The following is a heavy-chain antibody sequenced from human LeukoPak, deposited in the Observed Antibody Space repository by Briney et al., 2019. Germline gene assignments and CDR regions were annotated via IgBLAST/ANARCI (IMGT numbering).Heavy chain of an antibody. CDR2: ISAYNGNT. CDR3: ARDPWDDYDSSGATKPLDY. Sequence: ASVKVSCKASGYTFTSYGISWVRQAPGQGLEWMGWISAYNGNTNYAQKLQGRVTMTTDTSTSTAYMELRSLRSDDTAVYYCARDPWDDYDSSGATKPLDYWGQGTLVTVSS. D-gene: IGHD3-22*01. V-gene: IGHV1-18*01. J-gene: IGHJ4*02. CDR1: GYTFTSYG.